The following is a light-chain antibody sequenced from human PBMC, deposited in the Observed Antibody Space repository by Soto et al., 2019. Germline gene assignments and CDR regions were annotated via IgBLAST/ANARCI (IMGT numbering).Light chain of an antibody. J-gene: IGLJ1*01. CDR1: SSDVGGYNY. CDR3: ISYAGSNNWN. CDR2: EVS. Sequence: QSALTQPPSASGSPGQSVTISCTGTSSDVGGYNYVSWYQQHPGKAPKLMIYEVSKRPSGVPDRFSGSKSGNTASLTVSGLQAEDEADYYCISYAGSNNWNFGTGTKPTVL. V-gene: IGLV2-8*01.